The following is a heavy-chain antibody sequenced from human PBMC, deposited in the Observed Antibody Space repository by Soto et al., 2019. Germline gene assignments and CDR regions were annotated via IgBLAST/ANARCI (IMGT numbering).Heavy chain of an antibody. CDR3: ARWGTTGGLDV. J-gene: IGHJ4*02. V-gene: IGHV3-33*05. CDR1: GFTFRSYV. D-gene: IGHD3-16*01. Sequence: ESGGGVVQHGTSLRLSCVGSGFTFRSYVIHWVRQAPGKGLEWVALTSYDGSNNFYGDSVKGRFTISRHNSRNTVELQMDSLRFEDTALYYCARWGTTGGLDVWGQGTLVSVSS. CDR2: TSYDGSNN.